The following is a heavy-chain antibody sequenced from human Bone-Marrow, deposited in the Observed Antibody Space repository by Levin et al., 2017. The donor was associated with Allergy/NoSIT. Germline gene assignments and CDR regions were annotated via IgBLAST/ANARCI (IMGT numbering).Heavy chain of an antibody. J-gene: IGHJ3*01. CDR3: GKDIYGWAFDV. D-gene: IGHD2-2*03. Sequence: RPGGSLRLSCAGSGFTMSNYAMAWVRQAPGKGLEWVAGLGSDARAHYADSLEGRFSISRDALKNTLYLQMNSLRVDDTAVYYCGKDIYGWAFDVWGQGTMVTVSS. V-gene: IGHV3-23*01. CDR1: GFTMSNYA. CDR2: LGSDARA.